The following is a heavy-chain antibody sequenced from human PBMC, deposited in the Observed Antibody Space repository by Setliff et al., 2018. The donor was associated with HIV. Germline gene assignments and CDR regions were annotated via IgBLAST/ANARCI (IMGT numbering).Heavy chain of an antibody. CDR3: ARVDDFWSGLGMDV. V-gene: IGHV3-21*05. Sequence: GGSLRLSCAASGFTFSSNSMNWVRQAPGKGLEWVSYISSSSSYIYYADSVKGRFTISRDNAKNSLYLQMNSLRAEDTAVYYCARVDDFWSGLGMDVWGKGTTVTVSS. J-gene: IGHJ6*04. D-gene: IGHD3-3*01. CDR2: ISSSSSYI. CDR1: GFTFSSNS.